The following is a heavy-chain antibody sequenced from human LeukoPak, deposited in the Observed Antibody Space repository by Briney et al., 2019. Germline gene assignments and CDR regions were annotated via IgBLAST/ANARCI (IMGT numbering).Heavy chain of an antibody. CDR2: IIPIFGTA. V-gene: IGHV1-69*13. J-gene: IGHJ3*02. CDR1: GGTFSSYA. D-gene: IGHD2-21*02. Sequence: PVKVSCKASGGTFSSYAISWMRQAPGQGLEWMGGIIPIFGTANYAQKFQGRVTITADESTSTAYMELSSLRSEDTAVYYCARDLDCGGDCQSDASDISGQGTMVTVSS. CDR3: ARDLDCGGDCQSDASDI.